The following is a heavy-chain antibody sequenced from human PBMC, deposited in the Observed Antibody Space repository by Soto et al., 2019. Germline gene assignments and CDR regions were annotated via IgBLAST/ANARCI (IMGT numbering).Heavy chain of an antibody. CDR1: GFTFGDSY. CDR2: ISPGSRYP. CDR3: VRGGGGGRFDP. D-gene: IGHD2-15*01. Sequence: GGSLRLSCAGSGFTFGDSYMSWIRQAPGKGLEWLSYISPGSRYPAYADSVKGRFTISRDNAKRSLYLQMMSLTAEDTAVYYCVRGGGGGRFDPWGQGTTVTVSS. V-gene: IGHV3-11*06. J-gene: IGHJ5*02.